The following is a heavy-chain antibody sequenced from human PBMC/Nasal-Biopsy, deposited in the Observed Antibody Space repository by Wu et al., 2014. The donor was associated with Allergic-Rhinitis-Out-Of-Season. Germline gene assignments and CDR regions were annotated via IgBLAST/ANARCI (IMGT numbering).Heavy chain of an antibody. Sequence: LVKPTQTLTLTCTFSGFSLSTNGVGVGWIRQPPGKALEWLALIYWDDDKRYSSSLKTRLTITKDTSENQVVLTMTNMDPVDTATYYCARLGGYVIYAEDNYFDPWGQGTLVTVSS. V-gene: IGHV2-5*02. CDR1: GFSLSTNGVG. CDR2: IYWDDDK. D-gene: IGHD5/OR15-5a*01. J-gene: IGHJ5*02. CDR3: ARLGGYVIYAEDNYFDP.